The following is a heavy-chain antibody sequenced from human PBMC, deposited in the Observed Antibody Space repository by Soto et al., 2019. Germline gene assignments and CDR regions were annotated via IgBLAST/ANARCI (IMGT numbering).Heavy chain of an antibody. Sequence: SETQSLTCAVYGGSFSGYYGSWIRQPPGKGLEWIGEINHSGSTNYNPSLKSRVTISVDTSKNQFSLKLSSVTAADTAVYYCARGDVVSGYDFWSGYYRRSNYYYYYGMDVWGQGTTVTVSS. D-gene: IGHD3-3*01. CDR2: INHSGST. CDR1: GGSFSGYY. J-gene: IGHJ6*02. CDR3: ARGDVVSGYDFWSGYYRRSNYYYYYGMDV. V-gene: IGHV4-34*01.